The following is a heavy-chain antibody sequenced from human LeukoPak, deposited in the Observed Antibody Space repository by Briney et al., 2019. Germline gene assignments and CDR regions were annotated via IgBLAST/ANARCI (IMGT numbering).Heavy chain of an antibody. J-gene: IGHJ5*02. V-gene: IGHV1-2*02. Sequence: ASVKVSCKASGYTLTGYYMHWVRQAPGQGLEWMGWINPNSGGTDYAQKFQGRVTMTRDTSISTAYMELSRLRSDDTAVYYCARGRRYTHNWFDPWGQGTLVTVSS. CDR1: GYTLTGYY. CDR2: INPNSGGT. CDR3: ARGRRYTHNWFDP. D-gene: IGHD3-9*01.